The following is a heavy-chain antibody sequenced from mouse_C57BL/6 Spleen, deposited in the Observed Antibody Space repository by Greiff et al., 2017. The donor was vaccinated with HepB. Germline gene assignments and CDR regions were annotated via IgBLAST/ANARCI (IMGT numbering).Heavy chain of an antibody. J-gene: IGHJ4*01. V-gene: IGHV5-17*01. CDR3: ARKGAYYYGSSYEDYAMDY. D-gene: IGHD1-1*01. CDR1: GFTFSDYG. Sequence: EVMLVESGGGLVKPGGSLKLSCAASGFTFSDYGMHWVRQAPEKGLEWVAYISSGSSTIYYADTVKGRFTISRDNAKNTLFLQMTSLRSEDTAMYYCARKGAYYYGSSYEDYAMDYWGQGTSVTVSS. CDR2: ISSGSSTI.